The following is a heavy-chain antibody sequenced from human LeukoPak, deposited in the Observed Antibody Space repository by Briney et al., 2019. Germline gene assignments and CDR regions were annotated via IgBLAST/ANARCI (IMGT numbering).Heavy chain of an antibody. CDR2: ISGSGGST. CDR1: GFTFSSYA. CDR3: AKDRGRTWIQLWLLGSDY. Sequence: PGGSLRLSCAASGFTFSSYAMSWVRQAPGKGLEWVSAISGSGGSTYYADSVKGRFTISRDNSKNTLYLQMNSLRAEDTAVCYCAKDRGRTWIQLWLLGSDYWGQGTLVTVSS. J-gene: IGHJ4*02. V-gene: IGHV3-23*01. D-gene: IGHD5-18*01.